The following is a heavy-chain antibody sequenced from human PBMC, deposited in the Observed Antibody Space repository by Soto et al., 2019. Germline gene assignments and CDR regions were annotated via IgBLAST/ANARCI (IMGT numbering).Heavy chain of an antibody. Sequence: EVQLVETGGGLIQPGGSLRLSCAASGFTVSSNYMSWVRQAPGKGLEWVSGIYSGGSAYYADSVKGRFTISRDHSKNTLYLQMNSLRAEDTAVHYCARDYSSSRYYGMDVWGQGTTVTVS. CDR1: GFTVSSNY. CDR3: ARDYSSSRYYGMDV. J-gene: IGHJ6*02. CDR2: IYSGGSA. D-gene: IGHD3-22*01. V-gene: IGHV3-53*02.